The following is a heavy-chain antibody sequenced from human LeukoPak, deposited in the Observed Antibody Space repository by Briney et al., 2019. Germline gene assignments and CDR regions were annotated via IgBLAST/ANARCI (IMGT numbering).Heavy chain of an antibody. Sequence: PGGSLRLSCAASGFTFSSYGMHWVRQAPGKGLEWVAFIRSDGNYKYYADSVKGRFTISRDNSKSTLYLQMNSLRAEDTAVYYCAKDTGSGYDYFSYYFDYWGQGTLVTVSS. D-gene: IGHD5-12*01. CDR2: IRSDGNYK. CDR3: AKDTGSGYDYFSYYFDY. J-gene: IGHJ4*02. CDR1: GFTFSSYG. V-gene: IGHV3-30*02.